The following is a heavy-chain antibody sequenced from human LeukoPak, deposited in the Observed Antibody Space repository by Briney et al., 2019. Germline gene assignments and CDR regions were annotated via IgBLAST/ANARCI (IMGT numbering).Heavy chain of an antibody. Sequence: GGSLRLPCAASGFTFSSYWMSWVRQAPGKGLEWVANIKQDGSEKYYVDSVKGRFTISRDNAKNSLYLQMNTLRAEDTAVYYCVRDGAVVTSGSYPWRYFQYWGLGTLVTVSS. CDR1: GFTFSSYW. D-gene: IGHD3-10*01. V-gene: IGHV3-7*01. J-gene: IGHJ1*01. CDR3: VRDGAVVTSGSYPWRYFQY. CDR2: IKQDGSEK.